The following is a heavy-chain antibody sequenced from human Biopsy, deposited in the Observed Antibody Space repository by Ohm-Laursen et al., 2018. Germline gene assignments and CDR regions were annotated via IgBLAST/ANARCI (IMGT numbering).Heavy chain of an antibody. CDR2: ISPSSGGP. J-gene: IGHJ3*01. Sequence: GSSVKVSCKASGYTFTDYFLHWVRQAPGQGPEWMGWISPSSGGPNYAQKFQGRVTMIRDTAATTGYMELSSLRPDDTAVYYCARDIMNPIGGLVARSDVFDVWGQGTMVTVSS. D-gene: IGHD3-16*02. V-gene: IGHV1-2*02. CDR3: ARDIMNPIGGLVARSDVFDV. CDR1: GYTFTDYF.